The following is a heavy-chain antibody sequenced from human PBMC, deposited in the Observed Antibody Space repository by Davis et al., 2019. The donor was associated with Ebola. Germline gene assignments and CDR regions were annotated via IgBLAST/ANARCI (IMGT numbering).Heavy chain of an antibody. J-gene: IGHJ4*02. V-gene: IGHV5-51*01. D-gene: IGHD4-17*01. Sequence: TRYSPSFQGQVTISADRSISTAYLQWSSLKASDTAMYYCARQTTVTTDFDYWSQGTLVTVSS. CDR2: T. CDR3: ARQTTVTTDFDY.